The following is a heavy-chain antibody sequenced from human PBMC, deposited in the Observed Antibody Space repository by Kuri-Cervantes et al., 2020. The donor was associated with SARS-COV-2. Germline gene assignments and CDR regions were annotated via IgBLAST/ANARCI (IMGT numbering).Heavy chain of an antibody. CDR1: GGSISSNS. CDR2: IYNSGST. CDR3: ARDSRSYYQVLLDHYYYSYMDV. D-gene: IGHD1-26*01. V-gene: IGHV4-4*07. Sequence: SETLSLICTVSGGSISSNSWSWIRQSAGKGLEWLGRIYNSGSTNQNPSLKSRLTMSLDMSKSQFSLKLNSVTAADTAVYYCARDSRSYYQVLLDHYYYSYMDVWGKGTTVTVSS. J-gene: IGHJ6*03.